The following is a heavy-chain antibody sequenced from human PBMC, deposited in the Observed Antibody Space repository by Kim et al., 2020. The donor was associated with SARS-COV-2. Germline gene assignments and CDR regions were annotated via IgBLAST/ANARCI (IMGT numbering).Heavy chain of an antibody. CDR1: GYTFTGYY. V-gene: IGHV1-2*04. CDR2: INPNSGGT. J-gene: IGHJ5*02. D-gene: IGHD3-10*01. CDR3: ARESRNTMVRGGHNWFDP. Sequence: ASLKVSCKASGYTFTGYYMHWVRQAPGQGLEWMGWINPNSGGTNYAQKFQGWVTMTRDTSISTAYMELSRLRSDDTAVYYCARESRNTMVRGGHNWFDPWGQGTLVTDSS.